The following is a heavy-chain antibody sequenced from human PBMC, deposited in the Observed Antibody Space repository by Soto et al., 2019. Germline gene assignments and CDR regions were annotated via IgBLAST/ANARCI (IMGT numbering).Heavy chain of an antibody. D-gene: IGHD3-22*01. CDR1: GGTFTDLG. CDR2: IIPIFGTP. V-gene: IGHV1-69*13. Sequence: SVKVSCKASGGTFTDLGLHWVRQAPGQGLEWMGGIIPIFGTPNYAQKFQGRVIITADEFTSTAHMELSSLRSEDTAVYYCARGWDHYDSSGLLTWFDPWGQGTLVNVCS. CDR3: ARGWDHYDSSGLLTWFDP. J-gene: IGHJ5*02.